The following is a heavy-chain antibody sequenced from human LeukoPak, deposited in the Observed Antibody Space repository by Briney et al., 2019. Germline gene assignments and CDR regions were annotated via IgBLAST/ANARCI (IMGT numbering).Heavy chain of an antibody. J-gene: IGHJ6*02. D-gene: IGHD4-17*01. CDR2: IYSGGST. CDR3: AGDGYGDYDYYYGMDV. CDR1: GFTVSSNY. V-gene: IGHV3-66*02. Sequence: GSLRLSCAASGFTVSSNYMIWVRQAPGKGLEWVSVIYSGGSTYYADSVKGRFTISRDNSKNTLYLQMNSLRAEDTAVYYCAGDGYGDYDYYYGMDVWGQGTTVTVSS.